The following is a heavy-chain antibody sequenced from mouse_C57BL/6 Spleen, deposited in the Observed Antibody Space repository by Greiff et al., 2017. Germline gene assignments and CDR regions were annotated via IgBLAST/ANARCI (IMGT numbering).Heavy chain of an antibody. J-gene: IGHJ1*03. CDR1: GYTFTSYT. V-gene: IGHV1-4*01. Sequence: QVQLQQSGAELARPGASVKMSCKASGYTFTSYTMHWVTQRHGQGLEWIGYINPSSGYTKYNQKFKDKATLTANKSSSTAYMQLSSLTSEEYAVYYGARGKAGRSYWYFDVWGTGTTVTFSS. CDR3: ARGKAGRSYWYFDV. CDR2: INPSSGYT. D-gene: IGHD1-1*01.